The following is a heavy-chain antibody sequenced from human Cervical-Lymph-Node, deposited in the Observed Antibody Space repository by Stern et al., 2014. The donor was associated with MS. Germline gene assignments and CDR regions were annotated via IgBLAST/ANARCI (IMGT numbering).Heavy chain of an antibody. J-gene: IGHJ4*02. V-gene: IGHV3-48*01. D-gene: IGHD6-19*01. CDR2: ISSSSSTI. CDR3: ARSLRSGWYDY. CDR1: GFTFSSYS. Sequence: VHLVESGGGLVQPGGSLRLSCAASGFTFSSYSMNWVRQAPGKGLEWVSYISSSSSTIYYADSVKGRFTISRDNAKNSLYLQMNSLRAEDTAVYYCARSLRSGWYDYWGQGTLVTVSS.